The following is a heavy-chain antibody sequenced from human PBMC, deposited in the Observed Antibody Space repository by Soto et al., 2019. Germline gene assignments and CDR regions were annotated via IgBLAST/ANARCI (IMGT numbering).Heavy chain of an antibody. J-gene: IGHJ5*02. V-gene: IGHV4-34*01. Sequence: PSETLSLTCAVYGGSFSGYDGSWIRQPPGKGLEWIGEINHSGSTNYNPSLKSRVTISVDTSKNQFSLKLSSVTAADTAVYYCARGRALLLWFGEYNWFDPWGQGTLVTVSS. CDR1: GGSFSGYD. CDR3: ARGRALLLWFGEYNWFDP. D-gene: IGHD3-10*01. CDR2: INHSGST.